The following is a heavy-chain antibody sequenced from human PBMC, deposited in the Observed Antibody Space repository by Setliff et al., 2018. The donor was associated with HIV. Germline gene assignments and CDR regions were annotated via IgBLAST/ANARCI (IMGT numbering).Heavy chain of an antibody. D-gene: IGHD3-3*01. J-gene: IGHJ3*01. CDR1: GGSFSDYF. CDR2: INHSGST. V-gene: IGHV4-34*01. Sequence: LSLTCAVYGGSFSDYFWTWIRQPPGKGLEWIGEINHSGSTNYNPSLKSRVTISVDTSKNQISLKLTSVTAADTAVYYCATGAKNDFWDDPVPNPFDFWGQGTMVTVSS. CDR3: ATGAKNDFWDDPVPNPFDF.